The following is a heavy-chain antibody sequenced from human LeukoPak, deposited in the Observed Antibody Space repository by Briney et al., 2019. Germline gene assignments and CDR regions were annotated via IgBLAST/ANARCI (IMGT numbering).Heavy chain of an antibody. V-gene: IGHV4-59*01. D-gene: IGHD1-26*01. CDR3: ARGGGGPSGSYYTLDY. J-gene: IGHJ4*02. CDR2: IYYSGST. Sequence: PSETLSLTCTVSGGSISSYYWSWIRQPPGKGLEWIGYIYYSGSTNYNPSLKSRVTISVDTSKNQFSLKLSSVTAADTAVHYCARGGGGPSGSYYTLDYWGQGTLVTVSS. CDR1: GGSISSYY.